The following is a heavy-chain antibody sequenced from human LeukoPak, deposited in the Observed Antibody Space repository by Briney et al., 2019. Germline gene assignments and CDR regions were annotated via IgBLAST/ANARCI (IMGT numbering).Heavy chain of an antibody. Sequence: PGGSLRLSCAVSGFSFSNYGMHWVRQAPGKGLEWVAVILNDGINKYYADSVKGRFTISRDSSQNTVYLQMNSLRAEDTALYYCAKDRVGRDGYNFDHWGQGTLVTVSS. CDR1: GFSFSNYG. D-gene: IGHD5-24*01. CDR2: ILNDGINK. CDR3: AKDRVGRDGYNFDH. V-gene: IGHV3-30*18. J-gene: IGHJ4*02.